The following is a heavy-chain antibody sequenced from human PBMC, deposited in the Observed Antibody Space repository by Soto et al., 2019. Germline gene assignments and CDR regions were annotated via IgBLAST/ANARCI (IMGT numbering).Heavy chain of an antibody. V-gene: IGHV1-69*12. D-gene: IGHD6-19*01. CDR2: IMPIFGRA. Sequence: QVQLVQSGAEVKKPGSSVKVSCKASGGTFSNYAFSWVRQAQGQGLEWLGGIMPIFGRADYAQKFRGRVTMTADESTTTAHMELSSLRSEDTAVYYCASWLKEAGIGGSYYY. J-gene: IGHJ6*01. CDR3: ASWLKEAGIGGSYYY. CDR1: GGTFSNYA.